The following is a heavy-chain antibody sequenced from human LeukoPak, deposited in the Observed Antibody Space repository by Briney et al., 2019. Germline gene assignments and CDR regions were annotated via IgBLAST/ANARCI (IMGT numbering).Heavy chain of an antibody. Sequence: GASVKVSCKASGGTFSSYAISWVRQAPGQGLEWMGGIIPIFGTANYAQKFQGRVTITTDESTSTAYMELSSLGSEDTAVYYCARGDSSSWYFDYWGQGTLVTVSS. CDR3: ARGDSSSWYFDY. V-gene: IGHV1-69*05. CDR1: GGTFSSYA. J-gene: IGHJ4*02. D-gene: IGHD6-13*01. CDR2: IIPIFGTA.